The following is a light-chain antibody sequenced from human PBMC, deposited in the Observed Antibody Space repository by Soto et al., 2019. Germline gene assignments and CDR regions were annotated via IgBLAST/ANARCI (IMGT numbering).Light chain of an antibody. V-gene: IGLV1-40*01. Sequence: QSVLTQPPSVSGAPGQRVTISCSGSSANIGAGYDVHWYQQLPGTAPKLLIFGNNNRPSGVPDRFSGSKSGTSASLAITGLQTEYEPDYYCQSYDKRSDYLFGTGTK. CDR1: SANIGAGYD. J-gene: IGLJ1*01. CDR3: QSYDKRSDYL. CDR2: GNN.